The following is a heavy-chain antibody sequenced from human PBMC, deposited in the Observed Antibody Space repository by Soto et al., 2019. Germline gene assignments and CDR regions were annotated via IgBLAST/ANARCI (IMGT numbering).Heavy chain of an antibody. CDR1: GYTFTSYA. D-gene: IGHD4-17*01. V-gene: IGHV1-3*01. J-gene: IGHJ4*02. Sequence: QVQLVQSGAEVKKPGASVKVSCKASGYTFTSYAMHWVRQAPGQRLEWMGWINAGNGNTKYSQKFQGRVTITRDTSASTAYMELSSLRSEDTAVDYCARVMSRGYYRKQFDYWGQGTLVTVSS. CDR3: ARVMSRGYYRKQFDY. CDR2: INAGNGNT.